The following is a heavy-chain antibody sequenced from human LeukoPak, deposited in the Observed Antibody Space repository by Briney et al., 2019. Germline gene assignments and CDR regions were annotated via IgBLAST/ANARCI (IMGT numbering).Heavy chain of an antibody. CDR2: IGSSATVT. CDR3: ASTPGSYDY. CDR1: GFTFSNFG. J-gene: IGHJ4*02. D-gene: IGHD7-27*01. Sequence: PGGSLRLSCAASGFTFSNFGLNWVRQAPGRGLEWVSYIGSSATVTNYANAVEGRFTISRDNAAKSLYLQMDSLRVEDTAVYYCASTPGSYDYWGQGTLVTVSS. V-gene: IGHV3-48*01.